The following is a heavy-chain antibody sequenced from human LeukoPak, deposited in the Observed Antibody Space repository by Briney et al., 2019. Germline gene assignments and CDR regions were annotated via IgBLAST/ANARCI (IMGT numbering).Heavy chain of an antibody. Sequence: SETLSLTCAVSGGSISRYYWSWIRQPPGKGLEWLGYISYSGSANYNPSLKSRVTISVDTSKNQFSLKLSSVTAADTAVYYCARDADTSSHFDYWGQGTLVTVSS. D-gene: IGHD2-2*01. CDR3: ARDADTSSHFDY. V-gene: IGHV4-59*01. J-gene: IGHJ4*02. CDR2: ISYSGSA. CDR1: GGSISRYY.